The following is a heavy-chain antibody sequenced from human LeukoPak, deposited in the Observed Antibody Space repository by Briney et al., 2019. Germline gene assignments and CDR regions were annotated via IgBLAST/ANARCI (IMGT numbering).Heavy chain of an antibody. J-gene: IGHJ4*02. CDR1: GGSISSGSYY. D-gene: IGHD2-2*01. CDR3: ARDRGYCSSTSCGALDY. CDR2: IYTSGST. V-gene: IGHV4-61*02. Sequence: SETLSLTCTVSGGSISSGSYYWSWIRQPAGKGLEWIGRIYTSGSTNYNPSLKSRVTISVDTSKNQFSLKLSSVTAADTAVYYCARDRGYCSSTSCGALDYWGQGTLVTVSS.